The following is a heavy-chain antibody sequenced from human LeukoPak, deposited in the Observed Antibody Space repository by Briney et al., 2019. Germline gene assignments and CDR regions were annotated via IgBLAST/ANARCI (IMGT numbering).Heavy chain of an antibody. CDR1: GYTFTGYY. D-gene: IGHD3-22*01. CDR3: ARAPRNYYDSSGYDAFDI. V-gene: IGHV1-8*02. Sequence: ASVKVSCKASGYTFTGYYMHWVRQAPGQGLEWMGWINPNSGNTGYAQKFQGRVTMTRNTSISTAYMELSSLRSEDTAVYYCARAPRNYYDSSGYDAFDIWGQGTMVTVSS. J-gene: IGHJ3*02. CDR2: INPNSGNT.